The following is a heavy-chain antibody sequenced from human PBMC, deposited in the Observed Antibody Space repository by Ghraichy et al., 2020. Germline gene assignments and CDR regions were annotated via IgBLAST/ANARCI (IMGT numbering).Heavy chain of an antibody. J-gene: IGHJ6*03. CDR3: ARGDRGSSSSGTYYYYYMDV. CDR2: INHSGST. D-gene: IGHD6-6*01. CDR1: GGSFSGYY. Sequence: SETLSLTCAVYGGSFSGYYWSWIRQPPGKGLEWIGEINHSGSTNYNPSLKSRVTISVDTSKNQFSLKLSSVTAADTAVYYCARGDRGSSSSGTYYYYYMDVWGKGTTVTISS. V-gene: IGHV4-34*01.